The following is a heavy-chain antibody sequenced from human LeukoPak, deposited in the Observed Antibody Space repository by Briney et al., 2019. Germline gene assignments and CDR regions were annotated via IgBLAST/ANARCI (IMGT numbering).Heavy chain of an antibody. Sequence: GGSLRLSCAASGFTVSSNYMSWVRQAPGKGLEWVSSISSSSSYIYYADSVKGRFTISRDNAKNSLYLQMNSLRAEDTAVYYCARDSGPLVGATTGYYYGMDVWGQGTTVTVSS. V-gene: IGHV3-21*01. D-gene: IGHD1-26*01. J-gene: IGHJ6*02. CDR3: ARDSGPLVGATTGYYYGMDV. CDR2: ISSSSSYI. CDR1: GFTVSSNY.